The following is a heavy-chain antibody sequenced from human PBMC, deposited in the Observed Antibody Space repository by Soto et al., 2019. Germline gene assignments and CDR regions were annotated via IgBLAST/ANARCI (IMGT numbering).Heavy chain of an antibody. D-gene: IGHD3-10*01. CDR2: IREDGGEK. V-gene: IGHV3-7*01. J-gene: IGHJ5*02. CDR1: GLTFSSYW. CDR3: ASGEAIGDET. Sequence: EEQLVESGGGLVQPGGSLRLSCAASGLTFSSYWMTWVRQAPGKGLEWVANIREDGGEKNYVDSVKGRFTISRDNAKNSLYLQMNSLRVEDTAVYYCASGEAIGDETWGQGTLVTVSS.